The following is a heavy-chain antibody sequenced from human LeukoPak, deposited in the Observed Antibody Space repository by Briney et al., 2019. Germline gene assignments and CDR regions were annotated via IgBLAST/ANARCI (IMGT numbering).Heavy chain of an antibody. CDR3: AKEITMIVVGRSGMDV. CDR1: GFTFSSYA. V-gene: IGHV3-23*01. D-gene: IGHD3-22*01. Sequence: GGSLRLSCAASGFTFSSYAMSWVRQAPGKGLEWVSAVSGSGGSTYYADSVKGRFTISRDNSKNTPYLQMSSLRAEDTAVYYCAKEITMIVVGRSGMDVWGQGTTVTVSS. CDR2: VSGSGGST. J-gene: IGHJ6*02.